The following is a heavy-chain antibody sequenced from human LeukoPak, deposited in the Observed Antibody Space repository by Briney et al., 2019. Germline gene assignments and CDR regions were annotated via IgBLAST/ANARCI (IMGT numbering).Heavy chain of an antibody. CDR1: GFTFTSSA. Sequence: SVKVSCKASGFTFTSSAMQWVRQARGQRLEWIGWIVVGSGNTNYAQKFQERVTTTRDMSTSTAYMELSSLRSEDTAVYYCAGSLGYCTSNVCYLKYWGQGTLVTVSS. CDR3: AGSLGYCTSNVCYLKY. D-gene: IGHD2-8*01. V-gene: IGHV1-58*02. J-gene: IGHJ4*02. CDR2: IVVGSGNT.